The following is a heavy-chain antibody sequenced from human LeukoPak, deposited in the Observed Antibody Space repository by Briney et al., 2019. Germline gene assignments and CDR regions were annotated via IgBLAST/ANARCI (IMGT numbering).Heavy chain of an antibody. Sequence: PGGSLRFSCAASGFTFSSYSMNWVRQAPGKGLEWVSSISSSSSYIYYADSVKGRFTISRDNAKNSLYLQMNSLGAEDTAVYYCARSFLSIAAAATDYWGQGTLVTVSS. D-gene: IGHD6-13*01. J-gene: IGHJ4*02. V-gene: IGHV3-21*01. CDR3: ARSFLSIAAAATDY. CDR1: GFTFSSYS. CDR2: ISSSSSYI.